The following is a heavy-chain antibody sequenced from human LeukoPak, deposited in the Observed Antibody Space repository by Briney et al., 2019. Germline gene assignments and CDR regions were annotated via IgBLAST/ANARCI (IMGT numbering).Heavy chain of an antibody. CDR3: AKTSQWELMYYFDY. CDR2: ISGSGGST. Sequence: GGSLRLSCAASGFTFSSYAMSWVRQAPEKGLEWVSAISGSGGSTYYADSVKGRFTISRDNSKNTLYLQMNSLRAEDTAVYYCAKTSQWELMYYFDYWGQGTLVTVSS. V-gene: IGHV3-23*01. J-gene: IGHJ4*02. CDR1: GFTFSSYA. D-gene: IGHD1-26*01.